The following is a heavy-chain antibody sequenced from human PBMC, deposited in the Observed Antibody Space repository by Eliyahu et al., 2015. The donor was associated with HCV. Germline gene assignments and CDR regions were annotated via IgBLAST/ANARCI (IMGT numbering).Heavy chain of an antibody. CDR3: ASHKGGVNLIVVVENDAFDI. V-gene: IGHV4-39*01. Sequence: GSIYYSGRTNYNPSLQSRVTISVDTSKNQFSLKLSSVTAADTAVYYCASHKGGVNLIVVVENDAFDIWGQGTMVTVSS. D-gene: IGHD3-22*01. J-gene: IGHJ3*02. CDR2: IYYSGRT.